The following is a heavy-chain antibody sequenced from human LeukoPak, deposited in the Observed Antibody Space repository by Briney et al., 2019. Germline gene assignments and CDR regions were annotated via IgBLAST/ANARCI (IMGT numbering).Heavy chain of an antibody. J-gene: IGHJ4*02. V-gene: IGHV1-18*04. D-gene: IGHD5-18*01. CDR2: ISAYNGNT. CDR1: GYTFTSYG. Sequence: ASVKVSCKASGYTFTSYGISWVRQAPGQGLEWMGWISAYNGNTNYAQKLQGRVTMTTDTSTSTAYVELRSLRSDDTAVYYCARDRKGYSYGEFDYWGQGTLVTVSS. CDR3: ARDRKGYSYGEFDY.